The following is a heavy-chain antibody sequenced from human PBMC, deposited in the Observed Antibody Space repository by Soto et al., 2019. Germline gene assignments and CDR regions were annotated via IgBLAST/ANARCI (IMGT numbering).Heavy chain of an antibody. V-gene: IGHV3-48*01. CDR3: ARDSAAAGPSDFDY. D-gene: IGHD6-13*01. CDR1: GVTFSSYS. Sequence: GGSLRLSCAASGVTFSSYSMNWVRQAPGKGLEWVSYISSSSSTIYYADSVKGRFTISRDNAKNSLYLQMNSLRAEDTAVYYCARDSAAAGPSDFDYWGQGTLVTVSS. J-gene: IGHJ4*02. CDR2: ISSSSSTI.